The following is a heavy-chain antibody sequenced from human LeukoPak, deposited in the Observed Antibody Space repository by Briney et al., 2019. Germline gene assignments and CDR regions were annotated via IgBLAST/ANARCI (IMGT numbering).Heavy chain of an antibody. V-gene: IGHV3-23*01. CDR2: ISGTGGGI. CDR1: GFSSNNYV. Sequence: PGGSLRLSCEASGFSSNNYVMSWVRQAPGKGLEWVSGISGTGGGIYYADSVKGRFTISRDNSKNTLFLQMNSLRAEDTAVYYCAKRVFVATIWSAFDIWGLGTRVTVSS. D-gene: IGHD5-24*01. CDR3: AKRVFVATIWSAFDI. J-gene: IGHJ3*02.